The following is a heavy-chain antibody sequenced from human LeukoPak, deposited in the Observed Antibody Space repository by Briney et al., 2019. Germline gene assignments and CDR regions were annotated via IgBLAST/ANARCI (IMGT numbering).Heavy chain of an antibody. CDR2: ISAYNGNT. CDR1: GYTFTSYG. J-gene: IGHJ5*02. D-gene: IGHD2-15*01. V-gene: IGHV1-18*01. Sequence: GASVKVSCKASGYTFTSYGISWVRQAPGQGLEWMGWISAYNGNTNYAQKFQGRVTMTTDTSTSTAYMGLRSLRSDDTAVYYCARGRDCSGGSCPIFRRWFDPWGQGTLVTVSS. CDR3: ARGRDCSGGSCPIFRRWFDP.